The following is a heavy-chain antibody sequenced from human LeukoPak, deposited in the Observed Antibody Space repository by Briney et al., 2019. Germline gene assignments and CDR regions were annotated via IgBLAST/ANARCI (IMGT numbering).Heavy chain of an antibody. Sequence: GGSLRLSCAASGFTVSTSYMSWVRQAPGKGLEWVSVIYSGGSTHYADSVKGRFTISRDNSKNTLYLQMNNLRAEDTAVYFCARDLRDSRGSYGSDYWGQGTLVTVSS. CDR1: GFTVSTSY. D-gene: IGHD1-26*01. J-gene: IGHJ4*02. CDR2: IYSGGST. V-gene: IGHV3-53*01. CDR3: ARDLRDSRGSYGSDY.